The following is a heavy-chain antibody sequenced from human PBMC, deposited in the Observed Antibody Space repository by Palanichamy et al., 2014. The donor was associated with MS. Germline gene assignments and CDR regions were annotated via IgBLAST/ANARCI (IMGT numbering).Heavy chain of an antibody. D-gene: IGHD3-3*01. V-gene: IGHV1-18*01. CDR3: ARDPYDFWTGYSVPGTKWVDP. J-gene: IGHJ5*02. Sequence: QVQLVQPGAEVKKPGASVKVSCKTSGYTFSDYGVSWVRQAPGQGLEYMGWISTYNGHTNYAQNLQGRVTLTTDTSTSTAYMELRSLRSDDTAVYYCARDPYDFWTGYSVPGTKWVDPWGQGTLVTVSS. CDR2: ISTYNGHT. CDR1: GYTFSDYG.